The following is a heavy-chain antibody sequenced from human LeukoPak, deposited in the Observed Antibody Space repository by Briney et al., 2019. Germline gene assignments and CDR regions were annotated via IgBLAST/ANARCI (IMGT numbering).Heavy chain of an antibody. J-gene: IGHJ4*02. V-gene: IGHV3-23*01. CDR1: GITLSNYG. CDR3: AKRGVVIRVILVGFHKEAYYFHS. CDR2: ISDSGGST. D-gene: IGHD3/OR15-3a*01. Sequence: GGSLRLSCAVSGITLSNYGMSWVRQAPGKGLEWVAGISDSGGSTKYADSVKGRFTIARDNRKNTLYLQMNSLRAEDTAVYFCAKRGVVIRVILVGFHKEAYYFHSWGQGALVTVSS.